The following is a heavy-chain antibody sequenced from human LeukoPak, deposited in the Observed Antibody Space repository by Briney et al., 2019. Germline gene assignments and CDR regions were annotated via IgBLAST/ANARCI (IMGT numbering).Heavy chain of an antibody. CDR2: INRSGST. V-gene: IGHV4-34*01. D-gene: IGHD3-9*01. CDR1: GGSFSGYY. J-gene: IGHJ4*02. CDR3: ARLPGGLRYFPR. Sequence: SETLSLTCAVYGGSFSGYYWSWIRQPPGKGLECIGEINRSGSTNYNPSLKSRVTISVDTSKNQFSLKLSSVTAADTAVYYCARLPGGLRYFPRWGQGTLVTVSS.